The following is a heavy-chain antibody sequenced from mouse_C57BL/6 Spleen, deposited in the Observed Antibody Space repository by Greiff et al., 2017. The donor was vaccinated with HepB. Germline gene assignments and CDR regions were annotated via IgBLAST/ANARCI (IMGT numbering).Heavy chain of an antibody. CDR3: TRDYYSGSDWYFDV. D-gene: IGHD1-1*01. J-gene: IGHJ1*03. CDR2: IDPETGGT. V-gene: IGHV1-15*01. CDR1: GYTFTDYE. Sequence: QVQLQQSGAELVRPGASVTLSCKASGYTFTDYEMHWVKQTPVHGLEWIGAIDPETGGTAYNQKFKGKAILTADKSSSTAYMELRSLTSEDSAVYYCTRDYYSGSDWYFDVGGTGTTVTVFS.